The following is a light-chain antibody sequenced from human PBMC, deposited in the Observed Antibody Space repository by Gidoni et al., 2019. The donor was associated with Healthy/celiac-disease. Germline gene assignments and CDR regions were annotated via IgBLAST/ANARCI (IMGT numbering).Light chain of an antibody. J-gene: IGKJ4*01. CDR2: AAS. CDR3: QQYYSYPRT. V-gene: IGKV1-8*01. Sequence: IRMTQSPSSFSASTGDRVTITCRASQGISSYLAWSQQKPGKAPKLLIYAASTLQSGVPSRFSGSGSGTDFTLTISCLQSEDFATYYCQQYYSYPRTFGGGTKVEIK. CDR1: QGISSY.